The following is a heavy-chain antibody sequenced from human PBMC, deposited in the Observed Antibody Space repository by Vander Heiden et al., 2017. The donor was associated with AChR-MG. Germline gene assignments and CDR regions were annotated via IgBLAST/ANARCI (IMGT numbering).Heavy chain of an antibody. Sequence: EVQLVESGGGLVQPGGSLRLSCAASGFTVSSNYRSWVRQAPGKGLEWVSVIYSGGSTYYADSGKGRFTISRDNSKNTVYLQMNSLRVEDTAVYYCARGTTVTTSDYWGQGTLVTVSS. J-gene: IGHJ4*02. D-gene: IGHD4-17*01. V-gene: IGHV3-66*01. CDR2: IYSGGST. CDR1: GFTVSSNY. CDR3: ARGTTVTTSDY.